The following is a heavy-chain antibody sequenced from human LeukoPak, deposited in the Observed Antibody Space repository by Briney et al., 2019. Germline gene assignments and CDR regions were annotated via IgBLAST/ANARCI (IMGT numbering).Heavy chain of an antibody. D-gene: IGHD6-6*01. Sequence: PSDTLSLTCTVSGGSIRSYYWSWIRQPPGKGLEWMGYIYYSGSTNYNTSLKNRVPISIDTSKNPFSLKLSSVTAADTAVYSCARGPYSSSVRAFDIWGQGKRVNVSS. J-gene: IGHJ3*02. CDR2: IYYSGST. CDR1: GGSIRSYY. CDR3: ARGPYSSSVRAFDI. V-gene: IGHV4-59*07.